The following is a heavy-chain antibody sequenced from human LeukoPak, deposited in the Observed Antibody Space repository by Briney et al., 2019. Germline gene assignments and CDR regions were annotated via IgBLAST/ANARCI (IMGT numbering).Heavy chain of an antibody. V-gene: IGHV1-69*04. CDR3: ARDAPYYDILTGLNDAFDI. CDR1: GGTFSSYA. Sequence: SVKVSCKASGGTFSSYAISWVRQAPGQGLEWMGRIIPILGIANYAQKFQGRVTITADKSTSTAYMELSSLRSEDTAVYYCARDAPYYDILTGLNDAFDIWGQGTMVTVSS. D-gene: IGHD3-9*01. CDR2: IIPILGIA. J-gene: IGHJ3*02.